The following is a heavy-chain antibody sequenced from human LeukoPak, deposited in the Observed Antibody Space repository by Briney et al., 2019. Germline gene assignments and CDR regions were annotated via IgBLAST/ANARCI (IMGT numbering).Heavy chain of an antibody. CDR1: GFTVSSNY. Sequence: GGSLRLSCAASGFTVSSNYMSWVRQAPGKGLEWVSVIYSGGSTYYADSVKGRFTISRDNSKNTLYLQMNSLRAGDTAVYYCARDLSIAAREYWGQGTLVTVSS. V-gene: IGHV3-66*02. CDR2: IYSGGST. J-gene: IGHJ4*02. D-gene: IGHD6-6*01. CDR3: ARDLSIAAREY.